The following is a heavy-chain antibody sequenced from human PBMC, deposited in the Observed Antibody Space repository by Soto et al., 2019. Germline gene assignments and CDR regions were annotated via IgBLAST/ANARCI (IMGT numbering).Heavy chain of an antibody. CDR2: VYTSGNT. Sequence: SETLSLTCTVSGASITAYAWSWIRQPAGKGLEWIGRVYTSGNTDYNPSFNSRLTMSADASKSQFSLKLNSVTAADTAVYYCERGTYSSGYFVVDSWGQGTLVTVSS. CDR3: ERGTYSSGYFVVDS. D-gene: IGHD6-19*01. V-gene: IGHV4-4*07. CDR1: GASITAYA. J-gene: IGHJ4*02.